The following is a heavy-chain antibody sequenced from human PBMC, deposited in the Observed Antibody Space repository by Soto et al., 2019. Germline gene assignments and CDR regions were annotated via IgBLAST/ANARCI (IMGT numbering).Heavy chain of an antibody. Sequence: SETLSLTCAVYGGSFSGYYWSWIRQPPGKGLEWIGEINHSGSTNYNPSLKSRVTISVDTSKNHFSLKLSSVTAADTAVYYCARAPIRYSSGWFDYWGQGTLVTVSS. CDR1: GGSFSGYY. CDR2: INHSGST. D-gene: IGHD6-19*01. V-gene: IGHV4-34*01. CDR3: ARAPIRYSSGWFDY. J-gene: IGHJ4*02.